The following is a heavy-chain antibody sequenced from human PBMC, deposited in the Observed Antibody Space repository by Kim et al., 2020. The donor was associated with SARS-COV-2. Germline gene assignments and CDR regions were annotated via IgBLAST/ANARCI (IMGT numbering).Heavy chain of an antibody. V-gene: IGHV2-5*02. D-gene: IGHD6-13*01. CDR3: AHRLPYSTSWNAGWFDP. J-gene: IGHJ5*02. Sequence: SGPTLVNPTQTLTLTCTFSGFSLSTSGVGVGWIRQPPRKALEWLAIIYWDDDKRYNPSLAGRLTITKDTSKNQVVLTVTNLDPADTATYYCAHRLPYSTSWNAGWFDPWGQGTLVTVS. CDR2: IYWDDDK. CDR1: GFSLSTSGVG.